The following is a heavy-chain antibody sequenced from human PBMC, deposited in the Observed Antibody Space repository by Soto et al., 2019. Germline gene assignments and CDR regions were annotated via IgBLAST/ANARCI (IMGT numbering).Heavy chain of an antibody. CDR1: GGSISSYY. Sequence: SETLSLTWTVSGGSISSYYWSWIRQPPGKGLEWIGYIYYSGSTNYNPSLKSRVTISVDTSKNQFSLKLSSVTAADTAVYYCARSNYDFWSGPVDYWGQGTLVTVSS. CDR2: IYYSGST. CDR3: ARSNYDFWSGPVDY. J-gene: IGHJ4*02. V-gene: IGHV4-59*01. D-gene: IGHD3-3*01.